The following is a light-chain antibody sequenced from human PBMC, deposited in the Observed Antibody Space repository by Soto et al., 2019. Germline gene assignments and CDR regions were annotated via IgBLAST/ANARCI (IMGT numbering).Light chain of an antibody. CDR2: NTN. Sequence: QTVVTQEPSLTVSPGGTVTLTCASTTGIVTSANYPNWIQQKPGQAPRALIFNTNDKHSWTPARFSGSLLGGKAALTLSHVQPEDEADYYCLLYPGRNQVVFGGGTKLTVL. CDR1: TGIVTSANY. J-gene: IGLJ2*01. V-gene: IGLV7-43*01. CDR3: LLYPGRNQVV.